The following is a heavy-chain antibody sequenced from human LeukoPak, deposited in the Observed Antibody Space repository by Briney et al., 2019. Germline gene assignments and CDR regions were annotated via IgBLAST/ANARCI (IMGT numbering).Heavy chain of an antibody. V-gene: IGHV4-39*07. D-gene: IGHD4-23*01. CDR2: VYYSGST. CDR3: AREADYGGNPGHFDY. Sequence: SETLSLTCTVSGGSISSSSYYWGWIRQPPGKGLDWIGNVYYSGSTYYNPSLKSRVTISVDTSKNQFSLKLSSVTAADTAVYYCAREADYGGNPGHFDYWGQGTLGTVSS. CDR1: GGSISSSSYY. J-gene: IGHJ4*02.